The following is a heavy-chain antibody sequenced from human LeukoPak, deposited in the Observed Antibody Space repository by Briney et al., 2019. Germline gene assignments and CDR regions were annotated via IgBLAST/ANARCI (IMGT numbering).Heavy chain of an antibody. CDR1: GFTVSSNY. CDR2: IYRGGST. J-gene: IGHJ3*02. Sequence: GGSLRLSCAASGFTVSSNYMNWVRQAPGKGLEWVSVIYRGGSTFYADSVEGRFTISRDNSNNTLYLQMNSLRAEDTDMYYCAREYYDNSGGEDAFDIWGPGTMVTVSS. V-gene: IGHV3-53*01. D-gene: IGHD3-22*01. CDR3: AREYYDNSGGEDAFDI.